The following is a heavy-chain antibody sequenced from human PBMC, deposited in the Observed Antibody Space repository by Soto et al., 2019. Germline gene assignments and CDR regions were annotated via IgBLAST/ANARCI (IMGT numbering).Heavy chain of an antibody. Sequence: SVKVSCKASGGTFSSYAISWVRQAPGQGLEWMGGIIPLFGTANYAQKFPGRVTITADESTSTAYMELSSLRSEDTAVYYCARDPELQLWPLGAFDIWGQGTMVTVSS. V-gene: IGHV1-69*13. CDR2: IIPLFGTA. CDR3: ARDPELQLWPLGAFDI. CDR1: GGTFSSYA. D-gene: IGHD5-18*01. J-gene: IGHJ3*02.